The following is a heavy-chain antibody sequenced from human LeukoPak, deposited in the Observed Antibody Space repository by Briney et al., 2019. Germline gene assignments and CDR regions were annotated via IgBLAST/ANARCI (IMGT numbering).Heavy chain of an antibody. CDR2: IYYSGST. CDR3: ARHPSGRMWLQQGGWFDP. CDR1: GGSISSSSYY. J-gene: IGHJ5*02. D-gene: IGHD5-24*01. V-gene: IGHV4-39*01. Sequence: SETLSLTCTVSGGSISSSSYYWGWIRQPPGKGLEWIGSIYYSGSTYYNPSLKSRVTISVDTSKNQFSLKLSSVTAADTAVYYCARHPSGRMWLQQGGWFDPWGQGTLVAVSS.